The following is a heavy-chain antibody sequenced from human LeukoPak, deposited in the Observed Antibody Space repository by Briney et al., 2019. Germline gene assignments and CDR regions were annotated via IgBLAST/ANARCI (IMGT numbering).Heavy chain of an antibody. CDR1: GASISSNVYY. Sequence: PSETLSLTCTVSGASISSNVYYWSWIRQSTGKGLQYIGRISTSGSSDYNPSLKSRLTISVDTSNNLFSLKLSSATAADTAVYYCARWGSVVPDAFDIWGQGIMVTVSS. V-gene: IGHV4-61*02. CDR2: ISTSGSS. J-gene: IGHJ3*02. CDR3: ARWGSVVPDAFDI. D-gene: IGHD2-15*01.